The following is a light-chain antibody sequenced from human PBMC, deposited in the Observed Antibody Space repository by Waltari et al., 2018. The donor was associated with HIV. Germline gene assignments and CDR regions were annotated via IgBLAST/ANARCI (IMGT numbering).Light chain of an antibody. Sequence: HSVLTQAPSASGTLGQRVTISCSGSISNIGTNYVSWFHQLPGMSPRLIIFSDSQRPSGVPDRFSASKSGTSASLAIDGLESGDEADYYCAARDDILSGSWVFGGGT. CDR3: AARDDILSGSWV. J-gene: IGLJ3*02. V-gene: IGLV1-47*01. CDR2: SDS. CDR1: ISNIGTNY.